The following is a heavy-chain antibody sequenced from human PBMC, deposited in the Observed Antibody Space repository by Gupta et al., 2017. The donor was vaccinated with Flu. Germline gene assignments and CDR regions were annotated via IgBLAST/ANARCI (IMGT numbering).Heavy chain of an antibody. D-gene: IGHD3-10*01. CDR1: GGSFSGYY. V-gene: IGHV4-34*01. CDR2: INHSGST. CDR3: ARGQLVLPWYYYYGMDV. J-gene: IGHJ6*02. Sequence: QVQLQQWGAGLLKPSETLSLTCAVYGGSFSGYYWSWIRQPPRKGLEWIGEINHSGSTNYNPSLKSRVTISVDTSKNQFSLELSSVTAADAAVYYCARGQLVLPWYYYYGMDVWGQVTTVTVAS.